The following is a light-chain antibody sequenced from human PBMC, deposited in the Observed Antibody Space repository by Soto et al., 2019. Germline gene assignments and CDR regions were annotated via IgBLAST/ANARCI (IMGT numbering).Light chain of an antibody. Sequence: QSVLTQPPSASGSPGQSVTISCTGTSSDVGGYNYVSWYQQHPGKAPKLVIYEVTKRPSGVPDRVSASKSGNTASLTVSGLRAEDEADYYCISFTSRHIYVFGTGTKLTVL. CDR1: SSDVGGYNY. J-gene: IGLJ1*01. V-gene: IGLV2-8*01. CDR2: EVT. CDR3: ISFTSRHIYV.